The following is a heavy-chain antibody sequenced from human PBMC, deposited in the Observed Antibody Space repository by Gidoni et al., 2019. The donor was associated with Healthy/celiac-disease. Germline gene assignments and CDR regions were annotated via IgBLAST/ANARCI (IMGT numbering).Heavy chain of an antibody. CDR3: AKTAAAGLTAYYFDY. CDR1: GFTFSSYG. D-gene: IGHD6-13*01. J-gene: IGHJ4*02. Sequence: QVQLVESGGGVVQPGRSLRLSCAASGFTFSSYGMPWVSQASGKGLEWVAVISYDGSNKYYADSVKGRFTISRDNSKNTLYLQMNSLRAEDTAVYYCAKTAAAGLTAYYFDYWGQGTLVTVSS. CDR2: ISYDGSNK. V-gene: IGHV3-30*18.